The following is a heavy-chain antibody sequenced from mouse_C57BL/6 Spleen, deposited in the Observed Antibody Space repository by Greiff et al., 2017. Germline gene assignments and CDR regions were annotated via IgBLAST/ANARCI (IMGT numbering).Heavy chain of an antibody. CDR3: ARSGDRAY. V-gene: IGHV1-82*01. D-gene: IGHD3-1*01. CDR1: GYAFSSSW. Sequence: QVQLKESGPELVKPGASVKISCKASGYAFSSSWMNWVKQRPGKGLEWIGRIYPGDGDTNYNGKFKGKATLTADKSSSTAYMQLSSLTSEDSAVYFCARSGDRAYWGQGTLVTVSA. J-gene: IGHJ3*01. CDR2: IYPGDGDT.